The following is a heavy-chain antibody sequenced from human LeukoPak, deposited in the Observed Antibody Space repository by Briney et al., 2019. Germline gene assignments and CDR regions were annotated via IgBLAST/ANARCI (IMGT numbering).Heavy chain of an antibody. CDR3: ARLIYGDYFDY. D-gene: IGHD4-17*01. J-gene: IGHJ4*02. Sequence: SETLSLTCTASGGSFSSSSYYWGWIRQPPGKGLEWTGSIYSSGSTYYNPSLKSRVAISVDTSKNQFSLKLSSVTAADTAVYYCARLIYGDYFDYWGQGTLVTVSS. CDR2: IYSSGST. CDR1: GGSFSSSSYY. V-gene: IGHV4-39*01.